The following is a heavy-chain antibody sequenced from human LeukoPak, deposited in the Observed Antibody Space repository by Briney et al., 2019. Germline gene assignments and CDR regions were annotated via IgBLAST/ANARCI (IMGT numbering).Heavy chain of an antibody. J-gene: IGHJ4*02. V-gene: IGHV3-20*04. CDR3: ARAGIYCVNCVCYLDY. D-gene: IGHD2-8*01. Sequence: GGSLRLSRTASGFKFDDYGMSWVRQAPGKGLEWVSGISWNGGNTGYADSVKGRFTISRDNAKNSLFLQVNSLRADDTAFYYCARAGIYCVNCVCYLDYWGQGTLVTVSS. CDR2: ISWNGGNT. CDR1: GFKFDDYG.